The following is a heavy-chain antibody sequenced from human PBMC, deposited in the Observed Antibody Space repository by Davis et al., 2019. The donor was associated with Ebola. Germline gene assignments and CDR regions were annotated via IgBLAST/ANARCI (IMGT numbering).Heavy chain of an antibody. D-gene: IGHD3-3*01. CDR2: IIPIFGTA. J-gene: IGHJ5*02. Sequence: SVQVSCKASGGTFSSYAISWVRQAPGQGLEWLGGIIPIFGTANYAQKFQGRVTITADESTSTAYMELSSLRSEDTAVYYCARDLRFLEENWFDPWGQGTLVTVSS. CDR3: ARDLRFLEENWFDP. V-gene: IGHV1-69*13. CDR1: GGTFSSYA.